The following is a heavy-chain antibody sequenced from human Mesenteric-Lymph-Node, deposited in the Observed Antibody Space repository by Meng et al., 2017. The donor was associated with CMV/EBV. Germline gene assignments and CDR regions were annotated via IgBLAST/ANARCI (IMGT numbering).Heavy chain of an antibody. J-gene: IGHJ4*02. CDR3: ARGHYYDSSGIDY. V-gene: IGHV4-59*01. CDR2: IYYSGST. CDR1: GGSISSYY. Sequence: CTVSGGSISSYYWSWIRQPPGKGLEWIGYIYYSGSTHYNPSLKSRVTISVDTSKNQFSLKLSSVTAADTAVYYCARGHYYDSSGIDYWGQGTLVTVSS. D-gene: IGHD3-22*01.